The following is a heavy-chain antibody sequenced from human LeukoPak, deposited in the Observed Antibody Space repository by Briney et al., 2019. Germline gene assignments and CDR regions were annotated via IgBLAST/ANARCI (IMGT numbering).Heavy chain of an antibody. CDR3: ATYPKLGYCSGGSCPEGSY. CDR2: INPNSGGT. D-gene: IGHD2-15*01. CDR1: GYTFTCYY. V-gene: IGHV1-2*02. J-gene: IGHJ4*02. Sequence: ASVKVSCKASGYTFTCYYMHWVRQAPGQGLEWMGWINPNSGGTNYAQKFQGRVTMTRDTSISTAYMELSRLRSDDTAVYYCATYPKLGYCSGGSCPEGSYWGQGTLVTVSS.